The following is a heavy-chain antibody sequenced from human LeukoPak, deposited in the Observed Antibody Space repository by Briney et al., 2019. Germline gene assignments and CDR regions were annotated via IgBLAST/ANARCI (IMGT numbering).Heavy chain of an antibody. V-gene: IGHV3-21*06. CDR3: SRDPYNGGYRDSHHHYMDG. J-gene: IGHJ6*03. Sequence: PGGSLRLSCAASVFTFSTYNMNWVRQAPGKGLEWVSSITSSSRYTFYADSVKGRFTISRDNAKNSLYLQMNSLRAEDTAIYYCSRDPYNGGYRDSHHHYMDGLGKGAQVPISS. D-gene: IGHD1-26*01. CDR1: VFTFSTYN. CDR2: ITSSSRYT.